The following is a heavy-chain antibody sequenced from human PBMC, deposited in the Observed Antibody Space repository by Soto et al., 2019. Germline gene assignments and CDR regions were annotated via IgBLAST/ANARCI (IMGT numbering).Heavy chain of an antibody. J-gene: IGHJ6*02. CDR2: ISTYNGNT. V-gene: IGHV1-18*01. D-gene: IGHD2-8*01. CDR3: ARDPYHVLMVNAPNLYGMDV. Sequence: GASVKVSCKASGYTFTTYVISWVRQAPGQGLEWMGRISTYNGNTNYPQSLQGRLTLTTDTSTTTAYMELRSLRSDDTAVYYCARDPYHVLMVNAPNLYGMDVWGQGTTVTVSS. CDR1: GYTFTTYV.